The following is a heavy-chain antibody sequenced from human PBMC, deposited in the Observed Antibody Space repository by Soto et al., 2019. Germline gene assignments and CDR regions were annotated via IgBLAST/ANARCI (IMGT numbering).Heavy chain of an antibody. D-gene: IGHD6-13*01. CDR2: IYYSGST. CDR1: GGAISSSSYY. J-gene: IGHJ6*02. Sequence: ETRSLTCTVSGGAISSSSYYWVWIRQPPGKGLEWMGRIYYSGSTYHNPSLKSRVTISVDTSKNQCSLKLSSVTAADTAVYYCARHGIIYSSSWYWGDYYYYYGMDVWGQGTTVTVSS. CDR3: ARHGIIYSSSWYWGDYYYYYGMDV. V-gene: IGHV4-39*01.